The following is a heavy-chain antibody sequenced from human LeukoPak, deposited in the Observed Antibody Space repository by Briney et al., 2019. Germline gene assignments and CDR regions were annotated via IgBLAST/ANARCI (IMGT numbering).Heavy chain of an antibody. J-gene: IGHJ4*02. D-gene: IGHD3-10*01. CDR2: IYSGGST. Sequence: GGSLRLSCAASGFTVSYNYMTWVRQAPGKGLEWVSVIYSGGSTYYADSVKGRFIISRDNSKNTLYPQMNSLRGEDTAVSYCARDPYGSGRYDYWGQGTLVTVSS. CDR3: ARDPYGSGRYDY. V-gene: IGHV3-66*01. CDR1: GFTVSYNY.